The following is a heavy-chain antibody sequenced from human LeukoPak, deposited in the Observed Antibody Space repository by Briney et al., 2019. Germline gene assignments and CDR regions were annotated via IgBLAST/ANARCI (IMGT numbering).Heavy chain of an antibody. D-gene: IGHD3-9*01. V-gene: IGHV3-30*18. CDR2: ISYDGSNK. Sequence: GGSLRLSCAASGFTFSSYGMHWVRQAPGKGLEWVAVISYDGSNKYYADSVKGRFTISRDNSKNTLYLQMNSLRAEDTAVYYCAKLTGYPGDLYFDYWGQGTLVTVSS. J-gene: IGHJ4*02. CDR3: AKLTGYPGDLYFDY. CDR1: GFTFSSYG.